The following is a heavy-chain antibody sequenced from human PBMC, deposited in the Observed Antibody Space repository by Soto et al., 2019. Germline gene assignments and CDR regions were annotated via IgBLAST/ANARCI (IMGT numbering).Heavy chain of an antibody. D-gene: IGHD6-13*01. CDR1: GYSFTSYW. Sequence: GESLKISWKGSGYSFTSYWIGWVRQMPGKGLEWMGIIYPGDSDTRYSPSFQGQVTISADESINTAYLQWSSLKASDTAMYYCARLLSTWPHYFDYWGHGTLVTVSS. CDR2: IYPGDSDT. CDR3: ARLLSTWPHYFDY. V-gene: IGHV5-51*01. J-gene: IGHJ4*01.